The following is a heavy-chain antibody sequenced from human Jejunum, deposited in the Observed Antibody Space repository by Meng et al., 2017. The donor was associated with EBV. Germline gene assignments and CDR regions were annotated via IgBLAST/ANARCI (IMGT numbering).Heavy chain of an antibody. V-gene: IGHV4-61*01. CDR2: IYYSGNT. CDR1: GGSVSTASYY. D-gene: IGHD3-22*01. J-gene: IGHJ4*02. CDR3: ARVVDYYERSGYPDF. Sequence: QVQLQESGPGLVKPSETLSLTCTVSGGSVSTASYYWSWIRQPPGKGLEWIGYIYYSGNTNYNPSLKSRATITVDTSKNQFSLKLSSVTAADTAVYYCARVVDYYERSGYPDFWGQGTLVTVSS.